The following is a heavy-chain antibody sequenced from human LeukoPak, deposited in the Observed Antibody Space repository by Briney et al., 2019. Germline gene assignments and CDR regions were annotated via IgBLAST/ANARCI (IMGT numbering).Heavy chain of an antibody. V-gene: IGHV4-59*12. CDR1: GGSSSFY. CDR2: ILYTGST. CDR3: ARVGAAAGSFGTFDI. Sequence: ASETLSLTCTVSGGSSSFYWSWIRQPPGKGLEWIGYILYTGSTNYNPSLKSRVTMSVDTSKNQFSLKLSSVTAADTAVYYCARVGAAAGSFGTFDIWGQGTMVTVSS. J-gene: IGHJ3*02. D-gene: IGHD6-13*01.